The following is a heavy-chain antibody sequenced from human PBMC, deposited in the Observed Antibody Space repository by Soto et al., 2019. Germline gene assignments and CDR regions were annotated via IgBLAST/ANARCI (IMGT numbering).Heavy chain of an antibody. D-gene: IGHD3-3*01. V-gene: IGHV4-30-4*01. Sequence: QVQLQESGPGLVEPSQTLSLTCTVSGGSVSSAEYYWTWIRQTPGRGLEWIAYIYKIGSSYYNPSLRSRITLSVDTAKNQISLKLTSVTAADTAVYFCARVMSGYYFFDYWGQGTLVTVSS. CDR1: GGSVSSAEYY. CDR2: IYKIGSS. J-gene: IGHJ4*02. CDR3: ARVMSGYYFFDY.